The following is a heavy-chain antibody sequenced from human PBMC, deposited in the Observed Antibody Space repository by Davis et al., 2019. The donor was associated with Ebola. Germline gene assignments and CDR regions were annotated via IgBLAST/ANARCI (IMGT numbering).Heavy chain of an antibody. CDR3: AGQGVATIIGIDY. CDR2: IYGSGST. J-gene: IGHJ4*02. D-gene: IGHD5-12*01. CDR1: GGSISSYY. V-gene: IGHV4-4*09. Sequence: SETLSLTCTVSGGSISSYYWSWIRQSPGKGLEWIGYIYGSGSTNYNPSLKSRVTISVDTSKNQFSLKLSSVTAADTAVYYCAGQGVATIIGIDYWGQGTLVTVSS.